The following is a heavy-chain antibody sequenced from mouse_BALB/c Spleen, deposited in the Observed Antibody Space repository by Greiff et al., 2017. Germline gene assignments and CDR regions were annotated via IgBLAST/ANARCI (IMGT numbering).Heavy chain of an antibody. J-gene: IGHJ1*01. V-gene: IGHV2-6-7*01. D-gene: IGHD1-1*01. CDR1: GFSLTGYG. CDR3: ARAAYGSSSYWYFDV. Sequence: VMVVESGPGLVAPSQSLSITCTVSGFSLTGYGVNWVRQPPGKGLEWLGMIWGDGSTDYNSALKSRLSISKDNSKSQVSLKMNSLQTDDTARYYCARAAYGSSSYWYFDVWGAGTTVTVSS. CDR2: IWGDGST.